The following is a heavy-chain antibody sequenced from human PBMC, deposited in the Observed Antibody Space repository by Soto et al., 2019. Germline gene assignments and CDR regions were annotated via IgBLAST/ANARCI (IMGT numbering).Heavy chain of an antibody. V-gene: IGHV3-74*01. CDR3: ARVGYSYGPLDY. Sequence: GGSLRLSCAASGFTFSSYWMHWVRQAPGKGLVWVSRINSDGSSTSYADSVKGRFTISRDNAKNTLYLQMNSLRAEDTAVYYCARVGYSYGPLDYWGQGTLVTVSS. J-gene: IGHJ4*02. CDR1: GFTFSSYW. CDR2: INSDGSST. D-gene: IGHD5-18*01.